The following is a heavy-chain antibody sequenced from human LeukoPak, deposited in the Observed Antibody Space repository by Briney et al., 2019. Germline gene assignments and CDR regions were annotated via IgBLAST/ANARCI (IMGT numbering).Heavy chain of an antibody. CDR2: IKQNGSEK. CDR3: ARHRTMGKYYLDY. Sequence: GGSLRLSCVASGFTFSSYWMSWVRQAPGKGLEWVANIKQNGSEKYYVDSVKGRSEKYYVDSVKGRFTISRDNAKNSLYLHMNSLRAEDTAVYYCARHRTMGKYYLDYWGQGTLVTVSS. J-gene: IGHJ4*02. CDR1: GFTFSSYW. D-gene: IGHD3-10*01. V-gene: IGHV3-7*03.